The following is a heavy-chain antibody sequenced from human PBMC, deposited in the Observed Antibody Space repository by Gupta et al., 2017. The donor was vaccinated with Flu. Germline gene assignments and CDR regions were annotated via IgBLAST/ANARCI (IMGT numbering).Heavy chain of an antibody. CDR3: ARYFGGWYFFDY. V-gene: IGHV3-48*03. J-gene: IGHJ4*02. CDR1: GFTFSSYE. CDR2: IKVNNTN. Sequence: EVQLVESGGGLAQPGGSLRLSCAASGFTFSSYELSWVRQAPGKGLEWIANIKVNNTNYYADSVRGRFTISRDNAKDSVYLQMNNLRAEDTGVYYCARYFGGWYFFDYWGQGTLVTVSS. D-gene: IGHD6-19*01.